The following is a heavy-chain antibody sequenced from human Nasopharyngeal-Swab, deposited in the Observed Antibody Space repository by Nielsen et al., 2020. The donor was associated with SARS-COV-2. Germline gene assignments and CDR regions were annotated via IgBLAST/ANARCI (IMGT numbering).Heavy chain of an antibody. D-gene: IGHD3-3*01. CDR1: GGSIGSSSYY. CDR3: ARLTYYDFWSGYYDFDY. Sequence: SETLSLTCTVSGGSIGSSSYYWGWIRQPPGKGLEWIGSIYYSGSTYYNPSLKSRVTISVDTSKNQFSLKLSSVTAADTAVYYCARLTYYDFWSGYYDFDYWGQGTLVTVSS. V-gene: IGHV4-39*01. J-gene: IGHJ4*02. CDR2: IYYSGST.